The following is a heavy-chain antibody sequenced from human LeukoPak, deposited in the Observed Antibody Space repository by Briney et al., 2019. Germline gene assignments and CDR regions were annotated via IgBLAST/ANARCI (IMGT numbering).Heavy chain of an antibody. CDR2: INPNSGGT. J-gene: IGHJ5*02. D-gene: IGHD3-22*01. Sequence: ASVKVSCKASGYTFTGYYMHWVRQAPGQGLEWMGWINPNSGGTNYAQKFQGRVTMTRDTSISTAYMELRRLRSDDTAAYYCARDKSGSSGYFNWFDPWGQGTLVTVSS. CDR1: GYTFTGYY. V-gene: IGHV1-2*02. CDR3: ARDKSGSSGYFNWFDP.